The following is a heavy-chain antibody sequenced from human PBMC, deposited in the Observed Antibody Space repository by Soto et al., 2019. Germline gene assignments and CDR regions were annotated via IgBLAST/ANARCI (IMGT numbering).Heavy chain of an antibody. Sequence: QALSLPFAISGDSVSSNSAACNLIRQSPSRGLEWLGRTYYRSKWYNDYAVSVKSRITINPDTSKNQFSLQLNSVTPEDTAVYYCARDGVTGTFGYWGQGTLVTGSS. CDR2: TYYRSKWYN. J-gene: IGHJ4*02. CDR3: ARDGVTGTFGY. D-gene: IGHD1-20*01. CDR1: GDSVSSNSAA. V-gene: IGHV6-1*01.